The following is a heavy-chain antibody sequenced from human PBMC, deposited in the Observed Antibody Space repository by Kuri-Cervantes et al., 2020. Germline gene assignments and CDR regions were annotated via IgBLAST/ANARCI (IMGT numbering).Heavy chain of an antibody. CDR2: ITPDGGAK. CDR3: AKVRRITIFGVVTAFDY. V-gene: IGHV3-7*03. D-gene: IGHD3-3*01. CDR1: GFTFSQSW. J-gene: IGHJ4*02. Sequence: GESLKISCAASGFTFSQSWMTWVRQAPGKGLEWVANITPDGGAKHYVASVKGRFTISRDNSKNTLYLQMNSLRAEDTAVYYCAKVRRITIFGVVTAFDYWGQGTLVTVSS.